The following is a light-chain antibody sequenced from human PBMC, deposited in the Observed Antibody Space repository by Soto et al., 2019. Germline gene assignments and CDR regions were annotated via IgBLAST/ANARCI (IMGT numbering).Light chain of an antibody. CDR2: GAS. CDR1: QSVSSSY. V-gene: IGKV3-15*01. CDR3: QQYNYWPRT. J-gene: IGKJ1*01. Sequence: EIVLTQSPGTLSLSPGERATLSCRASQSVSSSYLAWYQQKPGQAPRLLIYGASTRATAIPARFSGSGSGTEFTLSISSLQSEDFAVYYCQQYNYWPRTFGPGTKVDIK.